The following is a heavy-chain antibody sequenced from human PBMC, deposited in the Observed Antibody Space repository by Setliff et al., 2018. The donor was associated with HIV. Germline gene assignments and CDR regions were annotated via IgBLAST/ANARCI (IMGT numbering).Heavy chain of an antibody. CDR3: ASDFYDSSGYYGRARASYYYYGMGV. CDR2: ISAYNGNT. Sequence: ASVKVSCKASGYTFTSYGISWVRQAPGQGLEWMGWISAYNGNTNYAQKLQGRVTMTTDTSTSTAYMELRSLRSDDTAVYYCASDFYDSSGYYGRARASYYYYGMGVWGQGTT. J-gene: IGHJ6*02. V-gene: IGHV1-18*01. CDR1: GYTFTSYG. D-gene: IGHD3-22*01.